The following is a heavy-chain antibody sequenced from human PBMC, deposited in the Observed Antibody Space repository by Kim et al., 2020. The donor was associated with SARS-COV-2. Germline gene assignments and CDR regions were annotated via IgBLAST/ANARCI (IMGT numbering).Heavy chain of an antibody. CDR3: ATCLAWPTVFPGYFDL. V-gene: IGHV3-23*01. D-gene: IGHD4-17*01. CDR1: GFTFSSHA. J-gene: IGHJ2*01. CDR2: ISDSGAST. Sequence: GGSLRLSCAASGFTFSSHAMSWVRQAPGKGLEWISGISDSGASTDYADSVKGRFTISRDNSKDTLYLQMNSLRAEDTAVYYCATCLAWPTVFPGYFDLWGRGALVTVSS.